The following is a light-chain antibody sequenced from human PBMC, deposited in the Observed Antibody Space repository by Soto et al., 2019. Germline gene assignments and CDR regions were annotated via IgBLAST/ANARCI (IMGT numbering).Light chain of an antibody. CDR3: QQRSNLH. CDR2: DAS. V-gene: IGKV3-11*01. J-gene: IGKJ5*01. CDR1: QSVSSY. Sequence: EIVLTQSPATLSLSPGERATLSCRASQSVSSYLAWYQQKPGQAPRLLIYDASNRATGIPARFSGSGSGTDFTLTISSLEPEDFVVYYCQQRSNLHFGQGTRLEIK.